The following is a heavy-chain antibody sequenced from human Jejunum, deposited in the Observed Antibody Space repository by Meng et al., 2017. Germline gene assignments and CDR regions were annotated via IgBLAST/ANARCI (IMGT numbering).Heavy chain of an antibody. J-gene: IGHJ5*02. CDR3: ARVREEPLGTGDWFDP. CDR1: GGGVNTPNW. Sequence: GQVKESGPGLVKPSGTLSPTCDVSGGGVNTPNWWSWVRHSPWKGLEWIGEIYHTGSTNYNPSLKSRVSVSMDGSKNQFSLKLTSVTAADTAVYFCARVREEPLGTGDWFDPWGQGTLVTVSS. V-gene: IGHV4-4*02. CDR2: IYHTGST. D-gene: IGHD1/OR15-1a*01.